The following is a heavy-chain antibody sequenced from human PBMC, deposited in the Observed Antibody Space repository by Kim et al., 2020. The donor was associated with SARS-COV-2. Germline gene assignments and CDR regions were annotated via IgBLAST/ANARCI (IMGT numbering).Heavy chain of an antibody. CDR1: GFTFNNAW. CDR3: TTHPPDNNDWKIPTY. J-gene: IGHJ4*02. Sequence: GGSLRLSCAAAGFTFNNAWMSWVRQAPGKGLEWVGRVISIADGGTTDYAAPVKGRFTISRDDSKNTMYLQMNSLRTEDTAVYYCTTHPPDNNDWKIPTYWGQGTLVTVSS. CDR2: VISIADGGTT. V-gene: IGHV3-15*01. D-gene: IGHD1-1*01.